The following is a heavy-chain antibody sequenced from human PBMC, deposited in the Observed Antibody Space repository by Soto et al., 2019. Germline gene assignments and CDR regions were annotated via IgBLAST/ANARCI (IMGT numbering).Heavy chain of an antibody. D-gene: IGHD5-18*01. CDR2: ISKSGTT. Sequence: PSETLSLTCTVCGGSIRSYCWTWIRQPPGKRLEWIGGISKSGTTNYNPSLKSRVAISVDTPKNQFSLKLSSVTAADTAVYYCARGNCGYSYGREYYFDYWGQGNLVTVCS. V-gene: IGHV4-59*12. J-gene: IGHJ4*02. CDR3: ARGNCGYSYGREYYFDY. CDR1: GGSIRSYC.